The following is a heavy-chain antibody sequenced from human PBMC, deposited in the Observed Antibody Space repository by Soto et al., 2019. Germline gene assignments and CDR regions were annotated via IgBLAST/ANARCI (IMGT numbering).Heavy chain of an antibody. Sequence: EVQLVESGGGLVKPGGSLRRSCAASGFTFSSYSMNWVRQAPGKGLEWVSSISSSSSYIYYADSVKGRLTISRDNAKNSLYLQMNSLRAEDTAVYYCARDHYDSSGYLASLGYWGQGTLVTVSS. CDR3: ARDHYDSSGYLASLGY. D-gene: IGHD3-22*01. CDR1: GFTFSSYS. V-gene: IGHV3-21*01. J-gene: IGHJ4*02. CDR2: ISSSSSYI.